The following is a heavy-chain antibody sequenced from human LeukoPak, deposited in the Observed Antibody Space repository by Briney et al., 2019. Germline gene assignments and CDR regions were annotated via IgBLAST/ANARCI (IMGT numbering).Heavy chain of an antibody. J-gene: IGHJ5*02. CDR3: ATDYGDYAWFDP. D-gene: IGHD4-17*01. V-gene: IGHV4-39*07. CDR2: IYYSGST. Sequence: SETLSLTCTVSGGSISSSSYYWGWIRQPPGTGLEWIGSIYYSGSTYYNPSLKSRVTISVDTSKNQFSLKLSSVTAADTAVYYCATDYGDYAWFDPWGQGTLVTVSS. CDR1: GGSISSSSYY.